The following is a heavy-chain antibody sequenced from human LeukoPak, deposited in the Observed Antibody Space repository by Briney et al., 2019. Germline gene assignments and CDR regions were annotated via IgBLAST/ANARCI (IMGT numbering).Heavy chain of an antibody. V-gene: IGHV1-8*01. J-gene: IGHJ6*02. CDR1: GYTFTSYD. D-gene: IGHD3-10*01. CDR2: MNPKSGNR. CDR3: ARADLWFGDRYYYYYSGMDV. Sequence: ASVKVSCKASGYTFTSYDINWVRQATGQGLEWMGWMNPKSGNRGYAQKFQGRVTMTRNTSISTAYMELSSLRSEDTAVYYCARADLWFGDRYYYYYSGMDVWGQGTTVTVSS.